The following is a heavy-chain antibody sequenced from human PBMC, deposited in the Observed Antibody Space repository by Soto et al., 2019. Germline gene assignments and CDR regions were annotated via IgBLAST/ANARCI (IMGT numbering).Heavy chain of an antibody. CDR1: GYTFTGYY. Sequence: ASVKVSCKASGYTFTGYYMHWVRQAPGQGLEWMGWINPNSGGTNYAQKFQGWVTMTRDTSISTAYMELSRLRSDDTAVYYCARAPRLSVGAFDIWVQGTMVTVSS. CDR3: ARAPRLSVGAFDI. J-gene: IGHJ3*02. V-gene: IGHV1-2*04. CDR2: INPNSGGT. D-gene: IGHD3-22*01.